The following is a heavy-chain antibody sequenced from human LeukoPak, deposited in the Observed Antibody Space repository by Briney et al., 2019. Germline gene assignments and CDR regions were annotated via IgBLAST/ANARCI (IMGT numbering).Heavy chain of an antibody. CDR2: INWNSGNI. J-gene: IGHJ4*02. D-gene: IGHD3-16*01. V-gene: IGHV3-9*01. CDR1: GFTFDDYA. Sequence: PGGSLRLSCAASGFTFDDYAMHWVRQGPGKGLEWVSGINWNSGNIGYADSVKGRFTISRDNAKNSLYLQMNSLRTEDTALYYSAKGVGGLQLAYFDYWGQGTLVTVSS. CDR3: AKGVGGLQLAYFDY.